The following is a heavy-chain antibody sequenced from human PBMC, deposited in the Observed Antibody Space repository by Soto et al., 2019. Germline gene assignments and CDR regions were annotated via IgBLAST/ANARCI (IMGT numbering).Heavy chain of an antibody. Sequence: LRLSCVASGFTFSSYSMNWVRQVPGKGLEWVSYIRGVSDVIYYADSVKGRFTISRDNAKNSLYLQMNSLRAEDTAVYYCARSHDYGEYDAFDIWGQGTMVTVSS. CDR2: IRGVSDVI. CDR1: GFTFSSYS. D-gene: IGHD4-17*01. CDR3: ARSHDYGEYDAFDI. J-gene: IGHJ3*02. V-gene: IGHV3-48*04.